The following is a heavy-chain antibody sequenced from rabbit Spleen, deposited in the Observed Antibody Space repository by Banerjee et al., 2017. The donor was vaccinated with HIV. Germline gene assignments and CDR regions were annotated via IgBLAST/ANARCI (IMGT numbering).Heavy chain of an antibody. V-gene: IGHV1S45*01. CDR1: GFDFRSDNY. CDR2: ITFGSIGRT. J-gene: IGHJ4*01. CDR3: ARGSATMTLVITGYYLSL. D-gene: IGHD2-1*01. Sequence: QEQLVESGGGLVQPEGSLTLTCKASGFDFRSDNYMCWVRQTPAKGLEWIGCITFGSIGRTAYASWAKGRFTISKTSSTTVTLQMTSLTAADTATYFCARGSATMTLVITGYYLSLWGPGTLVTVS.